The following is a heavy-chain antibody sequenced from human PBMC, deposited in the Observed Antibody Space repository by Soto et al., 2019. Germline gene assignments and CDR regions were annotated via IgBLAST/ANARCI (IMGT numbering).Heavy chain of an antibody. CDR1: GYRFTSYW. CDR2: IYPGDSDT. D-gene: IGHD5-12*01. V-gene: IGHV5-51*01. Sequence: RESLKISCKGSGYRFTSYWIGWVRQMPGKGLDWMGIIYPGDSDTRYSPSFQGQVTISADKSISTAYLQWSSLKASDTAMYYCARRARDGYNSHAFDIWGQGTMVTVSS. J-gene: IGHJ3*02. CDR3: ARRARDGYNSHAFDI.